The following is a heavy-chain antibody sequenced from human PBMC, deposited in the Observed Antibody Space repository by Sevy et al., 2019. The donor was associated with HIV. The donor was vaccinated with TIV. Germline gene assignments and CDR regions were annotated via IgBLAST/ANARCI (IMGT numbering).Heavy chain of an antibody. D-gene: IGHD4-4*01. Sequence: GGSLRLSCAASGFTFNKAWMSWVRQPQGKGLEWVGPIKSKTDGGTTEYAAPVKGRVTISRDDSKNTVYLQINSLDTEDTAVYYCTTLHVETTTQWIPWGQGTLVTVSS. CDR3: TTLHVETTTQWIP. CDR2: IKSKTDGGTT. CDR1: GFTFNKAW. J-gene: IGHJ5*02. V-gene: IGHV3-15*01.